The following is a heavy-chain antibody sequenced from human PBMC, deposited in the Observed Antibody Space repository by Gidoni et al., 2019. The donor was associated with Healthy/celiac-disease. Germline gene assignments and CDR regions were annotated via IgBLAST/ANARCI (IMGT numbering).Heavy chain of an antibody. CDR1: GFTFDDYA. V-gene: IGHV3-9*01. J-gene: IGHJ4*02. CDR3: AKGRYYYDSSGYFDY. Sequence: EVQLVESGGGLVQPGRSLRFSCAASGFTFDDYAMHWVRQAPGKGLEWVSGISWNSGSIGYADSVKGRFTISRDNAKNSLYLQMNSLRAEDTALYYCAKGRYYYDSSGYFDYWGQGTLVTVSS. D-gene: IGHD3-22*01. CDR2: ISWNSGSI.